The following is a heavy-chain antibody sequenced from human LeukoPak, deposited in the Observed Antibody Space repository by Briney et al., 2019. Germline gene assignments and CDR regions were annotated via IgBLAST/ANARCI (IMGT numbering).Heavy chain of an antibody. CDR2: ISAYNGNT. D-gene: IGHD6-13*01. CDR3: ASFSAYSSIDY. Sequence: ASVKVSCKASGYTFTSYGISWVRQAPGQGLEWMGWISAYNGNTNYAQKLQGRVTMTTDTSTSTAYVELRSLRSDDTAVYYCASFSAYSSIDYWGQGTLVTVSS. V-gene: IGHV1-18*01. J-gene: IGHJ4*02. CDR1: GYTFTSYG.